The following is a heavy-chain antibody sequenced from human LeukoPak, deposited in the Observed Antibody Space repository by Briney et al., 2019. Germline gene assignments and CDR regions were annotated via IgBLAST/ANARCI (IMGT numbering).Heavy chain of an antibody. V-gene: IGHV3-21*01. D-gene: IGHD6-13*01. CDR1: GFTFSSYS. CDR3: ARGEGYRQQLALVYYFDY. Sequence: PGGSLRLSCAASGFTFSSYSMNWVRQAPGKGLEWVSSISSSSSYIYYADSVKGRFTISRDNAKNSLYLQMNSLRAEDTAVYYCARGEGYRQQLALVYYFDYWGQGTLVTVSS. CDR2: ISSSSSYI. J-gene: IGHJ4*02.